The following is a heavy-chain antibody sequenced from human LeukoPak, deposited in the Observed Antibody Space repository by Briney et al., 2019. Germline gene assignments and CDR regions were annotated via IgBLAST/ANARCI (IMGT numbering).Heavy chain of an antibody. Sequence: PSQTLSLTCAVSGGSISSGGYSWSWIRQSPGKGLEWIGYIYHSGSTYYNPSLKSRVTISVDRSKNQFSLKLSSVTAADTAVYYCAREIREDYFDYWGQGTLVTVSS. V-gene: IGHV4-30-2*06. D-gene: IGHD1-26*01. CDR3: AREIREDYFDY. CDR2: IYHSGST. CDR1: GGSISSGGYS. J-gene: IGHJ4*02.